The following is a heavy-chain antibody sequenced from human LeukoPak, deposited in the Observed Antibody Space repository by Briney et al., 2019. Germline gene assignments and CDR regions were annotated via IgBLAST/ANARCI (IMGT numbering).Heavy chain of an antibody. J-gene: IGHJ4*02. CDR1: GGSIASYY. CDR3: ARSQRMGIVVVPAAMPSPFDY. CDR2: ISYSGST. Sequence: PETLSLTCTVSGGSIASYYWSWIRQFPGKGLEWIGYISYSGSTYYSPSLKSRVTISLDTSRNQFSLKLNSVTAADTAVYYCARSQRMGIVVVPAAMPSPFDYWGQGTLVTVSS. D-gene: IGHD2-2*03. V-gene: IGHV4-59*04.